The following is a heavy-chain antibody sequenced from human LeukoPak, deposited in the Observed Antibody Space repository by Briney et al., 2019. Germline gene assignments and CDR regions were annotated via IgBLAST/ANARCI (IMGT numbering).Heavy chain of an antibody. J-gene: IGHJ3*02. Sequence: ASVKVSCKASGYTFTTYYMHWVRQAPGQGLEWMGLINPSGGSTSYAQKFQGRVTMTRDTSTSTVYMGLSSLRSEDTAVYYCARGYCSSNSCYGADAFDIWGQGTMVTVSS. CDR1: GYTFTTYY. CDR2: INPSGGST. D-gene: IGHD2-2*01. CDR3: ARGYCSSNSCYGADAFDI. V-gene: IGHV1-46*01.